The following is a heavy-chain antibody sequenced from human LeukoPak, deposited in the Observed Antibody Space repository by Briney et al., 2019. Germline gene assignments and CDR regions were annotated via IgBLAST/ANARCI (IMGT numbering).Heavy chain of an antibody. Sequence: PSETLSLTCTVSGGSISSYYWSWIRQPPGKGLEWIGEINHSGSTNYNPSLKSRVTISVDTSKNQFSLKLSSVTAADTAVYYCARYGDYLFDYWGQGTLVTVSS. V-gene: IGHV4-34*01. CDR2: INHSGST. CDR1: GGSISSYY. CDR3: ARYGDYLFDY. D-gene: IGHD4-17*01. J-gene: IGHJ4*02.